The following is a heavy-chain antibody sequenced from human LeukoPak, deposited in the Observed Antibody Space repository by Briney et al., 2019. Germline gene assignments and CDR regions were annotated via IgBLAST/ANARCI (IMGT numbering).Heavy chain of an antibody. CDR2: IIPIFGTA. D-gene: IGHD3-22*01. J-gene: IGHJ4*02. CDR1: GGTFSSYA. V-gene: IGHV1-69*13. Sequence: SVKVSCKASGGTFSSYAISWVRQAPGQGLEWMGGIIPIFGTANYAQKFQGRVTITADESTSTAYMELSSLRSEDTAVYYCARDLGEGYYYDSSALDYWGQGTLVTVSS. CDR3: ARDLGEGYYYDSSALDY.